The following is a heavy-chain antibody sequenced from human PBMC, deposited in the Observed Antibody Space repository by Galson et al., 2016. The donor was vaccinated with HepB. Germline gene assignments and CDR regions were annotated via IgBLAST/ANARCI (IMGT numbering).Heavy chain of an antibody. D-gene: IGHD4-11*01. V-gene: IGHV4-61*01. CDR3: ARGTRPYSNYPPTLDY. J-gene: IGHJ4*02. CDR1: GGSVTSGPYY. Sequence: SETLSLTCTVSGGSVTSGPYYWSWIRQPPGKGLEWVGYMYYSGSTNYNPSLKSRVTISIDTSKNQFSVKLRSVTAADPAVYFCARGTRPYSNYPPTLDYWGQGTLVTVSS. CDR2: MYYSGST.